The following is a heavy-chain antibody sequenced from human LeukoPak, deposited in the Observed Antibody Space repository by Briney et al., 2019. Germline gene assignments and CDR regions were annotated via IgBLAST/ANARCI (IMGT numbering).Heavy chain of an antibody. J-gene: IGHJ6*02. CDR2: IIPIFGTA. CDR3: ARETFEHSGTYGLYHYYGMDV. V-gene: IGHV1-69*01. D-gene: IGHD1-26*01. CDR1: GGTFSSYA. Sequence: GASVKVSCKASGGTFSSYAISWVRQAPGQGLEWMGGIIPIFGTANYAQKFQGRVTITADEPTSTAFMELSSLRSEDTAVYYCARETFEHSGTYGLYHYYGMDVWGQGTTVTVSS.